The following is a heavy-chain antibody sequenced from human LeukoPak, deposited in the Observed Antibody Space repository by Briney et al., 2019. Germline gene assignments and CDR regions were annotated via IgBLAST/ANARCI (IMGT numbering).Heavy chain of an antibody. CDR2: ISGSGGST. D-gene: IGHD6-13*01. J-gene: IGHJ6*02. CDR1: GFTFSSYV. V-gene: IGHV3-23*01. CDR3: AKNRGVSSSWYYYYYGMDV. Sequence: GGSLRLSCAASGFTFSSYVMSWVRPAPGKGLEWVSAISGSGGSTYYADSVKGRFTISRDNSKNTLYLQMNSLRAEDTAVYYCAKNRGVSSSWYYYYYGMDVWGQGTTVTVSS.